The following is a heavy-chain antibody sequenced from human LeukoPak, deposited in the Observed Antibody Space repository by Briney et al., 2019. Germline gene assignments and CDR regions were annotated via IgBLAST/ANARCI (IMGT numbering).Heavy chain of an antibody. CDR2: IYTSGST. J-gene: IGHJ4*02. CDR1: GGSISSYY. CDR3: ARDLPVGPTNHYFDY. V-gene: IGHV4-59*01. D-gene: IGHD1-26*01. Sequence: SETLSLTCTVSGGSISSYYWSWIRQPPGKGLEWIGYIYTSGSTNYNPSLKSRVTISVDTSKNQFSLKLSSVTAADTAVYYCARDLPVGPTNHYFDYWGQGTLVTVSS.